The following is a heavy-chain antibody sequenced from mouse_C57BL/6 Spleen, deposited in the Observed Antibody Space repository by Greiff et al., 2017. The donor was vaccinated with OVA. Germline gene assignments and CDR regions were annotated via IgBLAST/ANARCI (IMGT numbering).Heavy chain of an antibody. V-gene: IGHV3-1*01. CDR2: ISYSGST. Sequence: EVQLQESGPGMVKPSQSLSLTCTVPGYSITSGYDWHWIRHFPGNKLEWMGYISYSGSTNYNPSLKSRISITHDTSKNHFFLKLNSVTTEDTATYDCARAKDYYGSGSAMDYWGQGTSVTVSS. CDR1: GYSITSGYD. D-gene: IGHD1-1*01. CDR3: ARAKDYYGSGSAMDY. J-gene: IGHJ4*01.